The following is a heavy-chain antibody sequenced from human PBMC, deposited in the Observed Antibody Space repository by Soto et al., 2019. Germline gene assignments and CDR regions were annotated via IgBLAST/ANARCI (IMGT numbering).Heavy chain of an antibody. CDR3: AREGVAAGNINFDY. CDR1: GYMFTKSA. J-gene: IGHJ4*01. Sequence: VASVKVSCKASGYMFTKSAMHWVRQAPGQRLEWMGWISGDSGNTKYSPKLQDRVTITRDTSASTAYMELSSLRSEDTALYYCAREGVAAGNINFDYWGQGTLVTVSS. CDR2: ISGDSGNT. D-gene: IGHD6-19*01. V-gene: IGHV1-3*01.